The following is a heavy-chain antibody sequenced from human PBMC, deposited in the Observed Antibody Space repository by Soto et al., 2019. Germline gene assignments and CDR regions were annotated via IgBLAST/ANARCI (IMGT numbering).Heavy chain of an antibody. J-gene: IGHJ5*02. Sequence: QVQLVQSGAEVKKPGASVKVSCKASGYTFTSYYMHWVRQAPGQGLEWMGIINPSGGSTSYAQKFQGRVTMTRDTSTSTVYMELSSLRSEDTAVYYCARDRDIVVVPAARDWFDPWGQGTLVTVSS. CDR2: INPSGGST. D-gene: IGHD2-2*01. V-gene: IGHV1-46*03. CDR1: GYTFTSYY. CDR3: ARDRDIVVVPAARDWFDP.